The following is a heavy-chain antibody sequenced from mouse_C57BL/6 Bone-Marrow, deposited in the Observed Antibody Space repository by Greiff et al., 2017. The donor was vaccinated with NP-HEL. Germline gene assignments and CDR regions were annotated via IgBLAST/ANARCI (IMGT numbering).Heavy chain of an antibody. Sequence: EVQLQESGPVLVKPGASVKMSCKASGYTFTDYYMNWVKQSHGKSLEWIGVINPYNGGTSYNQKFKGKATLTVDKSSSTAYMELNSLTSEDSAVYYCARDYGSSGYWGQGTTLTVSS. V-gene: IGHV1-19*01. CDR2: INPYNGGT. CDR3: ARDYGSSGY. CDR1: GYTFTDYY. D-gene: IGHD1-1*01. J-gene: IGHJ2*01.